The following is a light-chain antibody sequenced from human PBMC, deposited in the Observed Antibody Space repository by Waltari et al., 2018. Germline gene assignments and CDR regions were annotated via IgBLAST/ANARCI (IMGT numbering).Light chain of an antibody. Sequence: QSVLTQPPSVSGAPGQRVTTSCTGSRSNIGAHSDVHCYQQLPGTAPKLLIFGNTHRPSGVPDRFSGSKSGTSATLAITGLQAEDEADYYCQCYDTSGNGFWVFGGGTKLTVL. J-gene: IGLJ3*02. CDR3: QCYDTSGNGFWV. CDR1: RSNIGAHSD. V-gene: IGLV1-40*01. CDR2: GNT.